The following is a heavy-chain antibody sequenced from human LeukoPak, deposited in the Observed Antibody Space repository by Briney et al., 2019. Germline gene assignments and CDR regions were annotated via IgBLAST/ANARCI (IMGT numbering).Heavy chain of an antibody. CDR1: GGSISSSSYY. J-gene: IGHJ4*02. CDR2: IYYSGST. V-gene: IGHV4-39*07. CDR3: ASALPFQLVH. D-gene: IGHD6-13*01. Sequence: SETLSLTCTVSGGSISSSSYYWGWIRQPPGKGLEWIGSIYYSGSTYYNPSLKSRVAISVDRSKNQFSLKLSSVTAADTAVYYCASALPFQLVHWGQGTLVTVSS.